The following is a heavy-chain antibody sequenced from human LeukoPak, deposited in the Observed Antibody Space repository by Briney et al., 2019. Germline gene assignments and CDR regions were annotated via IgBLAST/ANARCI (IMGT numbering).Heavy chain of an antibody. V-gene: IGHV4-39*01. D-gene: IGHD3-10*01. CDR2: IYYSGST. J-gene: IGHJ4*02. CDR1: GGSISSGSYY. Sequence: SETLSLTCTVSGGSISSGSYYWSWLRQPAGKGLEWIGSIYYSGSTYYNPSLKSRVTISVDTSKNQFSLKLSSVTAADTAVYYCASWTTMVRGKLGSDYWGQGTLVTVSS. CDR3: ASWTTMVRGKLGSDY.